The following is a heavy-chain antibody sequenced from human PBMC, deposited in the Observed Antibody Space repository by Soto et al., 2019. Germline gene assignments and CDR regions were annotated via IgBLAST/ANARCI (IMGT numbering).Heavy chain of an antibody. J-gene: IGHJ6*01. V-gene: IGHV3-48*03. D-gene: IGHD3-10*01. Sequence: EVQLVESGGDLVQPGGSLRLSCAASGFTFSSYEMNWVRQAPGKGLEWVSYISSSGTDMYYADSVKGRFTISRDNAKNSLYLQMKSLRAEDTALYYCARSGSGRSLQYYYYTMDVW. CDR3: ARSGSGRSLQYYYYTMDV. CDR1: GFTFSSYE. CDR2: ISSSGTDM.